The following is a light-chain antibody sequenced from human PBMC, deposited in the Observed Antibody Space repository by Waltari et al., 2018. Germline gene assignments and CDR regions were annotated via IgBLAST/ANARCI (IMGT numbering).Light chain of an antibody. Sequence: QSVLTQPPSASGTPGQRVTISCSGSYSNVGSNVVNWYHQLPGTAPKLLIYRSDPRPSGVPDRFAAAKAGTSASRAISGLRSEDEADYYCASWDDSLNGRWVFGGGTKLTVL. CDR1: YSNVGSNV. CDR3: ASWDDSLNGRWV. V-gene: IGLV1-44*01. CDR2: RSD. J-gene: IGLJ2*01.